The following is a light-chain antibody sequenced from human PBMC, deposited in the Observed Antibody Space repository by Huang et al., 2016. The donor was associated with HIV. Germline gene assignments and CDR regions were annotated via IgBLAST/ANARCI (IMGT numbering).Light chain of an antibody. CDR1: HSLLHSDGNTY. J-gene: IGKJ1*01. Sequence: DVVLTQSPLSLPVTLGQPASISCKSSHSLLHSDGNTYLNWFLQRPGQSPRRLIYKVCKRECGVPARFSGSGSGADFTQTISRGEADDIGVYYCMQGTHWPQTFGQGTKVEVK. CDR3: MQGTHWPQT. V-gene: IGKV2-30*02. CDR2: KVC.